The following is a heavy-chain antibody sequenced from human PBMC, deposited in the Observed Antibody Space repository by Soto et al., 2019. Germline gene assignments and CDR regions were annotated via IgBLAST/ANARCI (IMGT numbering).Heavy chain of an antibody. CDR3: AKESYYGSGSPIPFDY. D-gene: IGHD3-10*01. V-gene: IGHV3-23*01. CDR2: ISGSGGST. CDR1: GFTFSSYA. Sequence: GGSLRLSCAASGFTFSSYAMSWVRQAPGKGLEWVSAISGSGGSTYYADSVKGRFTISRDNSKNTLYLQMNSLRAEDTAVYYCAKESYYGSGSPIPFDYWGQGTLVTVSS. J-gene: IGHJ4*02.